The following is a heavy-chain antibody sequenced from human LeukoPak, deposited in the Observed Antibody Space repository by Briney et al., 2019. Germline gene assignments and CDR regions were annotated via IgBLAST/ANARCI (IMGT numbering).Heavy chain of an antibody. CDR2: IYYSGST. CDR3: ARHHNDYSSSPFDY. D-gene: IGHD6-6*01. J-gene: IGHJ4*02. CDR1: GGSISSSSYY. V-gene: IGHV4-39*07. Sequence: SSETLSLTCTVSGGSISSSSYYWGWIRQPPGKGLEWIGSIYYSGSTYYNPSLKSRVTISVDTSKNQFFLKLSSVTAADTAVYYCARHHNDYSSSPFDYWGQGTLVTVSS.